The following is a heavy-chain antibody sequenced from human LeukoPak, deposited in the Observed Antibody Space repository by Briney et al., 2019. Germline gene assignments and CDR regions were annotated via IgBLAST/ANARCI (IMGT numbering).Heavy chain of an antibody. V-gene: IGHV3-49*04. Sequence: GGSLRLSCSGSGFSFGDYGINWVRQALGRGLEWVGLSRSQVNGGPPEYAASVEGRFSMSRDDSKGFAYLQMNSLKTEDTAVYFCTRAFYDYVLDFWGQGTLVTVSS. CDR3: TRAFYDYVLDF. D-gene: IGHD3-16*01. CDR2: SRSQVNGGPP. CDR1: GFSFGDYG. J-gene: IGHJ4*02.